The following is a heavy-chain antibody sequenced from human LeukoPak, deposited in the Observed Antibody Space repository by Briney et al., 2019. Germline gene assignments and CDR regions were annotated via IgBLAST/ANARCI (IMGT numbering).Heavy chain of an antibody. CDR2: ISAYNGNT. J-gene: IGHJ4*02. CDR3: ARDKGGYYYDSSGYYSDY. CDR1: GYTSTSYG. V-gene: IGHV1-18*01. D-gene: IGHD3-22*01. Sequence: ASVKVSCKASGYTSTSYGISWVRQAPGQGLEWMGWISAYNGNTNYAQKLQGRVTMTTDASTSTAYMELRSLRSDDTAVYYCARDKGGYYYDSSGYYSDYWGQGTLVTVSS.